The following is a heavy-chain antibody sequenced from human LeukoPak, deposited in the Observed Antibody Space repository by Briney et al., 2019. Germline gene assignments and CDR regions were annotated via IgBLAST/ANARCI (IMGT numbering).Heavy chain of an antibody. CDR3: ARVKQLVHRDYFDY. V-gene: IGHV1-18*01. CDR1: GYTFTSYG. D-gene: IGHD6-6*01. J-gene: IGHJ4*02. CDR2: ISAYNGNT. Sequence: ASVKVSCKASGYTFTSYGISWVRQAPGQGLEWMGWISAYNGNTNYAQKFQGRVTMTRNTSISTAYMELSSLRSEDTAVYYCARVKQLVHRDYFDYWGQGTLVTVSS.